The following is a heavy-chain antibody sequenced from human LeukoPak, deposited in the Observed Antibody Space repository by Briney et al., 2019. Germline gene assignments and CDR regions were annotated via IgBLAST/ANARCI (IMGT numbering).Heavy chain of an antibody. V-gene: IGHV3-23*01. Sequence: PGASLRLSCAASGFIFSNYAMSWVRQAPGKGLEWVSAIVGRGSSTYYADSVKGRFTISRDNSKNTLYLQLNRLRAEDPAVYYCAKWGDYDILTGYYDSDYWGQGTLVTVSS. CDR2: IVGRGSST. CDR3: AKWGDYDILTGYYDSDY. CDR1: GFIFSNYA. J-gene: IGHJ4*02. D-gene: IGHD3-9*01.